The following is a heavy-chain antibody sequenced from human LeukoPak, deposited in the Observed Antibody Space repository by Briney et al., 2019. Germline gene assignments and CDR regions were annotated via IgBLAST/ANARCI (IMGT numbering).Heavy chain of an antibody. D-gene: IGHD1-26*01. CDR1: GFSLSTSGVG. V-gene: IGHV2-5*02. J-gene: IGHJ4*02. CDR3: ARVGPTYYFDY. CDR2: IYWDDDK. Sequence: ESGPTLVKPTQTLTLTCTFSGFSLSTSGVGVGWIRQPPGKALEWLALIYWDDDKRYSPSLKSRLTITKDTSKNQVVLTMTNMVPVDTATYYCARVGPTYYFDYWGQGTLVTVSS.